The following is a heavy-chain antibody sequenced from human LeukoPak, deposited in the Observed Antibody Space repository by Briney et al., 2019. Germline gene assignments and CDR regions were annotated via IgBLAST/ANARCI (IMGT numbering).Heavy chain of an antibody. D-gene: IGHD5-18*01. Sequence: SETLSLTCTVSGGSISSGSYYWSWIRQPAGKGLEWIGRIYTSGSTNYNPSLKSRVTISVDTSKNQFSLKLSSVTAADTAVYYCARDLSGYSYGYGDAFDIWGQGTMVTVSS. V-gene: IGHV4-61*02. CDR3: ARDLSGYSYGYGDAFDI. CDR1: GGSISSGSYY. CDR2: IYTSGST. J-gene: IGHJ3*02.